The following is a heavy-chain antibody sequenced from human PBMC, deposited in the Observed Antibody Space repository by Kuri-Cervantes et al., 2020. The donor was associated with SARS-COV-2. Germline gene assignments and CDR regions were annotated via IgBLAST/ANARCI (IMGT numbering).Heavy chain of an antibody. CDR2: INHSGST. J-gene: IGHJ6*03. CDR1: GGSFSGYY. V-gene: IGHV4-34*01. Sequence: SQTLSLTCAVYGGSFSGYYWSWIRQPPGKGLEWIGEINHSGSTNYNPSLKSRVTISVDTSKNQFSLKLSSVTAADTAVYYCARVGRFLEWLLSVGGYYYYMDVWGKGTTVPSP. CDR3: ARVGRFLEWLLSVGGYYYYMDV. D-gene: IGHD3-3*01.